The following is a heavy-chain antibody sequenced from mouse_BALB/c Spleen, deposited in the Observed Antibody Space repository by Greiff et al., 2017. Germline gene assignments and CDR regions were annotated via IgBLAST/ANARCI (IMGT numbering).Heavy chain of an antibody. D-gene: IGHD2-2*01. Sequence: EVMLVESGGGLVQPGGSLKLSCAASGFTFSSYTMSWVRQTPEKRLEWVAYISNGGGSTYYPDTVKGRFTISRDNAKHTLYLQMSSLKSEDTAMYYCARGGGYGDYWGQGTTLTVSS. CDR3: ARGGGYGDY. CDR1: GFTFSSYT. J-gene: IGHJ2*01. V-gene: IGHV5-12-2*01. CDR2: ISNGGGST.